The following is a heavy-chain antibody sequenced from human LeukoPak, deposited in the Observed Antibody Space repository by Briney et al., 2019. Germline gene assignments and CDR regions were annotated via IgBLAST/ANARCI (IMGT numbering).Heavy chain of an antibody. D-gene: IGHD3-10*02. V-gene: IGHV4-4*02. CDR3: ARVAITMFLQL. Sequence: SGTLSLTCAVSGDSISSSNWWSWVRQPPGKGLEWIGEIYHSGSTTYSPSLKSRVTISVDTSKNQFSLKLSSVTAADTAVYYCARVAITMFLQLWGQGTLVTVSS. J-gene: IGHJ4*02. CDR1: GDSISSSNW. CDR2: IYHSGST.